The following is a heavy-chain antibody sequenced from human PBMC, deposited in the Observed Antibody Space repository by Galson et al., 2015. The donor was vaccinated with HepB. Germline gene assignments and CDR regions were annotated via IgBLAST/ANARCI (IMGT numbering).Heavy chain of an antibody. V-gene: IGHV1-69*13. D-gene: IGHD2/OR15-2a*01. Sequence: SVKVSCKASGFTFSSSAVSWVRQAPGQGLEWMGNVILVFGTTNYAQKFRDRVAITADESTSTAYMELNSLTSEDTAIYFCARETDFYVNDGVLDSWGQGTLVTVSS. CDR1: GFTFSSSA. J-gene: IGHJ4*02. CDR2: VILVFGTT. CDR3: ARETDFYVNDGVLDS.